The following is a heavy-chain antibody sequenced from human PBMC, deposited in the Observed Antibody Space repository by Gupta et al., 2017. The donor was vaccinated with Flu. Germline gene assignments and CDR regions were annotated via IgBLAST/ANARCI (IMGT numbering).Heavy chain of an antibody. CDR2: INPNSGGT. CDR3: ARDSGSYWGRGVQGVFDY. D-gene: IGHD1-26*01. Sequence: QGLEWMGWINPNSGGTNYAQKCQGRVTMTRDTSISTAYMGLSRLRSDDTAVYYCARDSGSYWGRGVQGVFDYWGQGTLVTVSS. J-gene: IGHJ4*02. V-gene: IGHV1-2*02.